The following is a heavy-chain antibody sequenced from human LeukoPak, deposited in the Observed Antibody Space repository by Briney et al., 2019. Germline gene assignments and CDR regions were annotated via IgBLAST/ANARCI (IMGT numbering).Heavy chain of an antibody. CDR3: ARGVAAAGPFDY. D-gene: IGHD6-13*01. J-gene: IGHJ4*02. CDR1: GFTFSSYS. V-gene: IGHV3-21*01. Sequence: PGGSLRLSCAASGFTFSSYSMNWVRQAPGKGLEWVSSISSSSSSYIYYADSVKGRFTISRDNAKNSLYLQMNSLRAEDTAVYYCARGVAAAGPFDYWGQGTLVTVSS. CDR2: ISSSSSSYI.